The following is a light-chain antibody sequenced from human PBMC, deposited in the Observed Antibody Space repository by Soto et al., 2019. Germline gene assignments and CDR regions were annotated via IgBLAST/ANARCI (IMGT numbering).Light chain of an antibody. V-gene: IGLV1-40*01. Sequence: QSVLTQPPSVSGAPGQRITISCTGNSSNIGAGYDVHWYQQLPGTAPKLLIYGNSNRPSGVPDRFSGSKSGTSASLAITGLQAEDEADYYCQSYDSSLSGPYVVFGGGTKLTVL. CDR3: QSYDSSLSGPYVV. CDR2: GNS. J-gene: IGLJ2*01. CDR1: SSNIGAGYD.